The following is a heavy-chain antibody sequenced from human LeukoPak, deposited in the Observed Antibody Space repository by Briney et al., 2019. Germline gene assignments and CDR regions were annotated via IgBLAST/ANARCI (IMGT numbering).Heavy chain of an antibody. Sequence: MSSETLSLTCTVSGDSTRTYSWSWIRQSPGKGLEWIGYVHFTGTTNYNPFLRSRVTISLDTSKNQFSLKLTSVTAADTAVYYCAGFDDSGGNWLDPWGQGTLVTVSS. CDR1: GDSTRTYS. CDR2: VHFTGTT. J-gene: IGHJ5*02. D-gene: IGHD4-23*01. V-gene: IGHV4-59*03. CDR3: AGFDDSGGNWLDP.